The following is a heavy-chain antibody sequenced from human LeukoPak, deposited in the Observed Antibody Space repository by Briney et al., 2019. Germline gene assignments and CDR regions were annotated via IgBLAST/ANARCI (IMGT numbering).Heavy chain of an antibody. CDR1: GFTFSSYG. CDR3: AKDQDGYSYGHGGYYYYYYMDV. V-gene: IGHV3-30*02. D-gene: IGHD5-18*01. J-gene: IGHJ6*03. CDR2: IRYDGSNK. Sequence: PGGSLRLSCAASGFTFSSYGMHWVRQAPGKGLGWVAFIRYDGSNKYYADSVKGRFTISRDNSKNTLYLQMNSLRAEDTAVYYCAKDQDGYSYGHGGYYYYYYMDVWGKGTTVTVSS.